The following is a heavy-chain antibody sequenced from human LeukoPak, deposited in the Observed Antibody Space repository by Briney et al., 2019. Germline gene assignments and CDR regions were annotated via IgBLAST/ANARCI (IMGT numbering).Heavy chain of an antibody. V-gene: IGHV3-23*01. D-gene: IGHD3-10*01. CDR2: ISGSGGST. CDR1: GFTFSSYA. CDR3: AKDKASGSYTSDH. J-gene: IGHJ5*02. Sequence: GGSLRLSCAASGFTFSSYAMSWVRQAPGKGLEWVSAISGSGGSTYYADSVKGRFTISRDNAKNTLYLQMNSLRAEDTAVYDWAKDKASGSYTSDHWGQGTLVTVSS.